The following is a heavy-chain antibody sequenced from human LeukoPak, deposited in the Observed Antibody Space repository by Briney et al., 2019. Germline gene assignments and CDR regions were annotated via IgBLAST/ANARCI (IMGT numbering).Heavy chain of an antibody. CDR2: ISAYNGNT. V-gene: IGHV1-18*01. CDR3: ARASQPYDILTGYFHKYYYYGMDV. CDR1: GYTFTSYG. Sequence: ASVKVSCKASGYTFTSYGISWVRQAPGQGLEWMGWISAYNGNTNYAQKLQGRVTMTTGTSTSTAYMELRSLRSDDTAVYYCARASQPYDILTGYFHKYYYYGMDVWGQGTTVTVSS. J-gene: IGHJ6*02. D-gene: IGHD3-9*01.